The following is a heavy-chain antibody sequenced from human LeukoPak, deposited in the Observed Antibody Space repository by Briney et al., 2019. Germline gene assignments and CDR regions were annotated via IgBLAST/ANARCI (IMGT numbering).Heavy chain of an antibody. CDR3: ARESEAAGDAFDI. D-gene: IGHD6-25*01. V-gene: IGHV4-59*12. J-gene: IGHJ3*02. CDR2: IYYSGVT. Sequence: PSETLSLTCTVSGGSISSDYWTWIRQSPGKGLEGIGYIYYSGVTNFNPSLKSRVTMSVDTSKNQFSPKPRSVTAADTAVYCCARESEAAGDAFDIWGQGTMVTVSS. CDR1: GGSISSDY.